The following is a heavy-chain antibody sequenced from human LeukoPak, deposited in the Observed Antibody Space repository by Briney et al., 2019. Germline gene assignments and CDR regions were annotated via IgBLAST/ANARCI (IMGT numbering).Heavy chain of an antibody. CDR2: ISGSGGST. CDR3: AKDWKYYYDSSGYYHLGYYFDY. J-gene: IGHJ4*02. CDR1: GFTFSSYG. D-gene: IGHD3-22*01. V-gene: IGHV3-23*01. Sequence: PGGALRLSCAASGFTFSSYGMSWVRQAPGKGLEWVSAISGSGGSTYYADSVKGRFTISRDNSKNTLYLQMNSLRAEDTAVYYCAKDWKYYYDSSGYYHLGYYFDYWGQGTLVTVSS.